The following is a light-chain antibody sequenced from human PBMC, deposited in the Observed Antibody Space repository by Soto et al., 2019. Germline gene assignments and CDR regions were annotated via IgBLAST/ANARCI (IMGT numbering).Light chain of an antibody. V-gene: IGLV2-8*01. Sequence: QAVVTQPPSASGSPGQSVAISCTGTSSDIGAYNYVSWYQQHPGKVPKLIIYEVTNRPSGVPDRFSASKSGNTASLTVSGLQAEDEADYYCSSHGGANNFYLFGTGTKLTVL. CDR1: SSDIGAYNY. J-gene: IGLJ1*01. CDR2: EVT. CDR3: SSHGGANNFYL.